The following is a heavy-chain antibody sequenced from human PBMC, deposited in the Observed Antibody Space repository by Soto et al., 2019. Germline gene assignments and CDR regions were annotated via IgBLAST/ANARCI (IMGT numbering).Heavy chain of an antibody. CDR1: GGSISSYY. Sequence: SETLSLTCTVSGGSISSYYWSWIRQPPGKGLEWIGYIYYSGSTNYNPSLKSRVTISVDTSKNQFSLKLSSVTAADTAVYYCARDVGYCSGGSCGNWFDPWGQGTLVTVSS. V-gene: IGHV4-59*01. J-gene: IGHJ5*02. CDR3: ARDVGYCSGGSCGNWFDP. CDR2: IYYSGST. D-gene: IGHD2-15*01.